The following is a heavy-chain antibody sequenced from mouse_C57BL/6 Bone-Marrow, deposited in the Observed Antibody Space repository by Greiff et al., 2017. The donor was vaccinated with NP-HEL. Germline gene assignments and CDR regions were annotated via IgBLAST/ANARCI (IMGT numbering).Heavy chain of an antibody. V-gene: IGHV1-82*01. CDR2: IYPGDGDT. Sequence: VQLVESGPELVKPGASVKISCKASGYAFSSSWMNWVKQRPGKGLEWIGRIYPGDGDTNYNGKFKGKATLTADKSSSTAYMQLSSLTSEDSAVYFCARTRYYYGSTYWYFDVWGTGTTVTVSS. J-gene: IGHJ1*03. CDR1: GYAFSSSW. D-gene: IGHD1-1*01. CDR3: ARTRYYYGSTYWYFDV.